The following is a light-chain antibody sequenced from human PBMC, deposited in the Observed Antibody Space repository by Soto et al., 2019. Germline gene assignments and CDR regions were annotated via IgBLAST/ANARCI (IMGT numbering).Light chain of an antibody. CDR2: EVS. CDR1: SSDVGGYNY. CDR3: NSYTSTTTPYV. V-gene: IGLV2-14*01. J-gene: IGLJ1*01. Sequence: QSALTQPASESGSPGQSITISCTGTSSDVGGYNYVSWYQQLPGKAPKLMIYEVSNRPSGVSIRFSGSKSGNTASLTISGLRAEDEADYFCNSYTSTTTPYVFGTGTKLTVL.